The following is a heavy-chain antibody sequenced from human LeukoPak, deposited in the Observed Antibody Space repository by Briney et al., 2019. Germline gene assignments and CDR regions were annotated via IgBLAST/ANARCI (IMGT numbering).Heavy chain of an antibody. V-gene: IGHV1-18*01. CDR2: ISAYNGNT. D-gene: IGHD5-12*01. Sequence: ASVKVSCKASGYTFTSYAMHWVRQAPGQRLEWMGWISAYNGNTNYAQKLQGRVTMTTDTSTSTAYMELRSLRSDDTAVYYCARIPGRLRADYYYYYMDVWGKGTTVTVSS. CDR1: GYTFTSYA. CDR3: ARIPGRLRADYYYYYMDV. J-gene: IGHJ6*03.